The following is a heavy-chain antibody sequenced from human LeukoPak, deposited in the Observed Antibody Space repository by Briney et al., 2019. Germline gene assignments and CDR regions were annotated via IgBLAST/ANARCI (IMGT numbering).Heavy chain of an antibody. V-gene: IGHV3-74*03. D-gene: IGHD2-8*01. Sequence: GESLRLSCAASGFTFSSYRMHWVRHAPGKGLVWVSRINNDGSSLTYADSVEGRFTISRDNAKNALYLQMNSLRAEDTAVYYSARTKYYLDYWGAGTLVTVSS. CDR3: ARTKYYLDY. CDR1: GFTFSSYR. CDR2: INNDGSSL. J-gene: IGHJ4*02.